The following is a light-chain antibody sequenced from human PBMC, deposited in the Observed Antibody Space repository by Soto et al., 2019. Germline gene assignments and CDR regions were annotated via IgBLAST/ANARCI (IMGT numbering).Light chain of an antibody. Sequence: SYELTQPPSVSVAPGQTARITCGGNNIGSKSVHWYQQKPGQAPVLVLYDDSDRPSGIPERFSGSNPGNTATLTISRVEAGDEADYSCQVWDTTADHPVFGGGTKLTVL. V-gene: IGLV3-21*02. CDR1: NIGSKS. J-gene: IGLJ3*02. CDR3: QVWDTTADHPV. CDR2: DDS.